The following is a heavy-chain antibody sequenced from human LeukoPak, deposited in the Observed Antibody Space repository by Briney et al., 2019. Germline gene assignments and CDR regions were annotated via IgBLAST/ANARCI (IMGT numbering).Heavy chain of an antibody. CDR2: ISSWSSFI. J-gene: IGHJ5*02. V-gene: IGHV3-21*01. CDR1: GFAFDTYS. CDR3: ARAGSTNSWFDP. Sequence: GGSLRLSCAASGFAFDTYSMTWVRQAPGKALEWVSSISSWSSFIYSADSVTGRFTISRDNAKNSLYLQMNSLRAEDTAVYYCARAGSTNSWFDPWGQGTLVTVSS. D-gene: IGHD2-2*01.